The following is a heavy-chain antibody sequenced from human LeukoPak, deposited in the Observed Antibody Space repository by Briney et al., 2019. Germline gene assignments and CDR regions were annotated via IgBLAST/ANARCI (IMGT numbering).Heavy chain of an antibody. CDR3: ARGQVAEKATILNL. CDR2: IDHSGST. D-gene: IGHD5-24*01. Sequence: SETLSLTCAVYGGSFSGYYWSWIRQSPGKGLEWIGEIDHSGSTNYNPSLKSRVTISVDTSKNQFSLKLSSVTAADTAVYYCARGQVAEKATILNLWGQGTLVTVSS. V-gene: IGHV4-34*01. J-gene: IGHJ5*02. CDR1: GGSFSGYY.